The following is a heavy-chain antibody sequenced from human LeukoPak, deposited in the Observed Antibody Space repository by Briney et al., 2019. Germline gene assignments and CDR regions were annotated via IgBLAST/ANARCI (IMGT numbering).Heavy chain of an antibody. D-gene: IGHD6-19*01. V-gene: IGHV4-61*05. J-gene: IGHJ5*02. CDR2: IYYSGST. CDR3: ARLSGSSGWYGGWFDP. CDR1: GGSISSSSYY. Sequence: PSETLSLTCTVSGGSISSSSYYWGWIRQPPGKGLEWIGYIYYSGSTNYNPSLKSRVTISVDTSKNQFSLKLSSVTAADTAVYYCARLSGSSGWYGGWFDPWGQGTLVTVSS.